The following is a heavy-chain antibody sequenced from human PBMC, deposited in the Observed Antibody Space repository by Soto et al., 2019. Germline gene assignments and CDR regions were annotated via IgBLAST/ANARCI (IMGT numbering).Heavy chain of an antibody. CDR1: GVSISSYY. D-gene: IGHD3-10*01. J-gene: IGHJ6*03. Sequence: PSETLSLTCTVSGVSISSYYWSWIRQPPGKGLEWIGYIYYSGSTNYNPSLKSRVTISVDTSKNQFSLKLSSVTAADTAVYYCARARFGTPYYYYYYMDVWGKGTTVTVSS. CDR2: IYYSGST. CDR3: ARARFGTPYYYYYYMDV. V-gene: IGHV4-59*01.